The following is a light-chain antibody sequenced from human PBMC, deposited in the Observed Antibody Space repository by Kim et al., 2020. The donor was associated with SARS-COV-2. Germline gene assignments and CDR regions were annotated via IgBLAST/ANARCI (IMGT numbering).Light chain of an antibody. CDR1: QSVSST. Sequence: VSPGEGATLPSRSSQSVSSTLPCYQQKPAQAPRLLIYGASTRATGIPARFVGSGSGTKFTLTISSLQSEDFAVYSCQQYNNWPRTFGQGTKVDIK. CDR3: QQYNNWPRT. V-gene: IGKV3-15*01. J-gene: IGKJ1*01. CDR2: GAS.